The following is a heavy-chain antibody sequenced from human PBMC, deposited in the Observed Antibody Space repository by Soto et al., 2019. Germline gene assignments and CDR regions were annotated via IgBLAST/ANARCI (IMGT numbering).Heavy chain of an antibody. D-gene: IGHD3-22*01. Sequence: ASVKVSCKASGNTFTNYDINWVRQATGQGLEYLGWMNPNSGDTAYVQKFQGRVTMTWDTSITTAYMELRSLRSEDTAVYYCARLDYYDSRRNGMDVWGQGTTVTVSS. CDR1: GNTFTNYD. CDR3: ARLDYYDSRRNGMDV. CDR2: MNPNSGDT. V-gene: IGHV1-8*01. J-gene: IGHJ6*02.